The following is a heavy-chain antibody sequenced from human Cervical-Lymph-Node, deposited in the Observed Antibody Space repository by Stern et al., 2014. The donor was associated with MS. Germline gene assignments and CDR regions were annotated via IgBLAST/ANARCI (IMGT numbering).Heavy chain of an antibody. CDR3: GRAPFRLTAYYYYYSGVDV. V-gene: IGHV6-1*01. J-gene: IGHJ6*02. CDR2: TYYRSKWFY. D-gene: IGHD7-27*01. Sequence: QVQLQQSGPGLVKPSQTLSLTCAISGDSVSANSAAWNWIRQSPSGGLEWLGRTYYRSKWFYDYAVSVKSRISINADTSKNQFSLQLSSVTPEDTAVYFCGRAPFRLTAYYYYYSGVDVWGQGTPVTVSS. CDR1: GDSVSANSAA.